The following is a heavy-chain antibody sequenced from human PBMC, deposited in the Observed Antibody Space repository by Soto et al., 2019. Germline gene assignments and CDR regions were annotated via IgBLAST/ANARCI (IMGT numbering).Heavy chain of an antibody. CDR3: ARAPRGFSAYDASLQIDS. V-gene: IGHV3-33*01. CDR1: GFTFNTYS. CDR2: IWYDGTQK. Sequence: QVQLEESGGGVVQPGRSLRLSCEASGFTFNTYSMHWVRQPPGKGLEWLAAIWYDGTQKYYADSVKGRFIISRDNSKKTLYLEMNSLRPEDTAVYYCARAPRGFSAYDASLQIDSWGQGTLVTVSS. D-gene: IGHD5-12*01. J-gene: IGHJ4*02.